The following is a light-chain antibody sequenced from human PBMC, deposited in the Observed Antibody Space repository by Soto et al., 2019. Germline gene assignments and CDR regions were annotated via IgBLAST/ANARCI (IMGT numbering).Light chain of an antibody. Sequence: TPSPSTLSASVGDRVTITCRASQTINRWLAWYQQKPGKAPKLLIYDASTLESGVPSRFSGSGSGTDFTLTISSLEPEDFGTYFCQQSYSTPGALTFGGGTKVDIK. V-gene: IGKV1-5*01. J-gene: IGKJ4*01. CDR1: QTINRW. CDR2: DAS. CDR3: QQSYSTPGALT.